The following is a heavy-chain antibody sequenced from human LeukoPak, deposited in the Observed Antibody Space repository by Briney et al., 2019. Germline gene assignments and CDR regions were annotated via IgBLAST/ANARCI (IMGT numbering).Heavy chain of an antibody. V-gene: IGHV1-8*01. CDR3: AVTPSNLSHLDK. Sequence: ASVNVSCKASTDTFINYDINWVRQATGQGLEWIGWMNPNTGNTGYAQNFQGRVTMTRDTSISTAHMELSSLRPEDTAVYYCAVTPSNLSHLDKWGQGTRFTISS. CDR1: TDTFINYD. J-gene: IGHJ4*02. D-gene: IGHD4-11*01. CDR2: MNPNTGNT.